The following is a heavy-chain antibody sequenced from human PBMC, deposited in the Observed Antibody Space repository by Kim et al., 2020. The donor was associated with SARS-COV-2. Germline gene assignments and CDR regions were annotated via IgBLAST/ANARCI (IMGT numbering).Heavy chain of an antibody. D-gene: IGHD5-18*01. Sequence: VKGRLTISRDNAKNSLCLQMNSLRAEDTAVYYCAREDTAMVTGYYYGMDVWGQGTTVTVSS. J-gene: IGHJ6*02. V-gene: IGHV3-11*06. CDR3: AREDTAMVTGYYYGMDV.